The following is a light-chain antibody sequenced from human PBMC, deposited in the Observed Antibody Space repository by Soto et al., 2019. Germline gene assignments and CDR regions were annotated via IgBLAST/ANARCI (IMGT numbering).Light chain of an antibody. CDR1: SSNIGINT. CDR2: SNN. V-gene: IGLV1-44*01. CDR3: AAWDDSLNGYV. J-gene: IGLJ1*01. Sequence: YVLTQPPSSSGTPGQRVTISCSGGSSNIGINTVNWYQQLPGTAPRLLIYSNNQRPSGVPDRFSGSKSGTSASLAISGLQSEDEADYYCAAWDDSLNGYVFGTGTKVTVL.